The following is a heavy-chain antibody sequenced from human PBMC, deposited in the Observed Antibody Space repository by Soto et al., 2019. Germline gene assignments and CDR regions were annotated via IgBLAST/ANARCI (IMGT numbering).Heavy chain of an antibody. V-gene: IGHV4-39*01. CDR2: IYYDGNT. D-gene: IGHD3-9*01. CDR1: GRSISDSYYY. Sequence: QLQLQEPVPGLVKPSETLSLNCTVSGRSISDSYYYWGWIRQPPGKGLEWIGNIYYDGNTYYNPSLKSRVTISRDTSKNRFSLNMTPVTAADTAVYYCANFVGRNNWYFDLWGSGTLVTVSS. CDR3: ANFVGRNNWYFDL. J-gene: IGHJ2*01.